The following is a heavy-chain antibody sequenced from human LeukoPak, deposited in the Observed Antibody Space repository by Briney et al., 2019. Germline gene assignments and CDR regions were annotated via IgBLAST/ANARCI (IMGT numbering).Heavy chain of an antibody. D-gene: IGHD2-2*01. CDR3: ARDRVPATAMGPDFYFDY. V-gene: IGHV1-2*02. J-gene: IGHJ4*02. CDR2: INPNSGGT. Sequence: GASVKVSCKASGYTFTTYGISWVRQAPGQGLEWMGWINPNSGGTNYAQKFQGRVTMTRDTSISTAYMELSRLRSDDTAVYYCARDRVPATAMGPDFYFDYWGQGTLVTVSS. CDR1: GYTFTTYG.